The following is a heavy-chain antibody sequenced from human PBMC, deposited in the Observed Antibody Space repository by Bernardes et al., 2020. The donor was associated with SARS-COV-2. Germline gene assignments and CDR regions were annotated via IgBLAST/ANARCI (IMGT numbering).Heavy chain of an antibody. CDR1: GFTFGNYA. Sequence: GGSLRLSCAASGFTFGNYAMDWVRQAPGKGLEWGSIISTGGETPYYADSVKGRFPISTDNSKNTLDLQVNSLRAEDTAVYYCAKGLGGTVPTSRYSDYWGQGTLVTVSS. CDR3: AKGLGGTVPTSRYSDY. V-gene: IGHV3-23*01. D-gene: IGHD2-2*01. J-gene: IGHJ4*02. CDR2: ISTGGETP.